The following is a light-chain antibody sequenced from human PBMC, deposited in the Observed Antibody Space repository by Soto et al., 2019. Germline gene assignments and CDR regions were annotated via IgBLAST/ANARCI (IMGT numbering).Light chain of an antibody. J-gene: IGKJ3*01. CDR3: HPYNSSPTP. V-gene: IGKV1-5*01. Sequence: DIQMTQSPSTLSASVGDRVTITCRASQSISSWLAWYQQKPGKAPKLLIYDASSLESGVPSRFSGSGSGTEFTLTISSLQPDDFATYYCHPYNSSPTPLGPGPNAAIK. CDR2: DAS. CDR1: QSISSW.